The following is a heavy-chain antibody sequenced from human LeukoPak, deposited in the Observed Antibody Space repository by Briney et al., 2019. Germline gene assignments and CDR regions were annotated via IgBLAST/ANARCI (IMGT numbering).Heavy chain of an antibody. Sequence: PGGSLRLSCAASGFTFSSYWMSWVRQAPGKGLEWVANMKQDGSEKYYVDSVKGRFTISRDNAKNSLYLQMNSLRAEDTAVYYCARVRVRGVIGYFDYWGQGTLVTVSS. J-gene: IGHJ4*02. D-gene: IGHD3-10*01. CDR2: MKQDGSEK. CDR1: GFTFSSYW. CDR3: ARVRVRGVIGYFDY. V-gene: IGHV3-7*01.